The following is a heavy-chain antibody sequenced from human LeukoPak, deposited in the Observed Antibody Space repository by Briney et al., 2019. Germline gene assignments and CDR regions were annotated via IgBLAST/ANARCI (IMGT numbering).Heavy chain of an antibody. D-gene: IGHD1-1*01. CDR2: INPSGGST. Sequence: ASVKVSCKASGYTFTSCYMHWVRQAPGQGLEWMGIINPSGGSTSYAQKFQGRVTMTRDMSTSTVYMELSSLRSEDTAVYYCARTTGTTRDAFDIWGQGTMVTVSS. V-gene: IGHV1-46*01. J-gene: IGHJ3*02. CDR3: ARTTGTTRDAFDI. CDR1: GYTFTSCY.